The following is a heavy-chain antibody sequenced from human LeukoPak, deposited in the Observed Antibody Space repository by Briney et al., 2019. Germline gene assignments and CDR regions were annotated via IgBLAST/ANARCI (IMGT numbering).Heavy chain of an antibody. J-gene: IGHJ4*02. CDR3: ARVNINNWHSCDY. Sequence: SETLSLTCAVSGGSISSNNWWGWVRQPPGKGLEWIGEIYHSGSPNYNPSLKSRVTISVDKSRNHFSLNLSSVTAADTAVYYCARVNINNWHSCDYWGQGTLITVSS. CDR1: GGSISSNNW. V-gene: IGHV4-4*02. D-gene: IGHD1-1*01. CDR2: IYHSGSP.